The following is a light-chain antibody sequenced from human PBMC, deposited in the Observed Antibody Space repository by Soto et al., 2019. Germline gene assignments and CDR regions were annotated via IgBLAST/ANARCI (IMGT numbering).Light chain of an antibody. CDR2: DVS. J-gene: IGLJ1*01. Sequence: QSALTQPASVSGSPGQSITISCTGTSSDVGGYNYVSWYQQHPGKAPKLMIYDVSNRRPGVPNRFPVSKSGNTASLTISALQAEDKADSPCTSYTGSSTHVFGTGTKVTVL. CDR1: SSDVGGYNY. CDR3: TSYTGSSTHV. V-gene: IGLV2-14*01.